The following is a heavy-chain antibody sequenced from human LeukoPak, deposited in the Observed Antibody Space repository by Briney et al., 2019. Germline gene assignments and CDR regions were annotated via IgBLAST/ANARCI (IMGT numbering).Heavy chain of an antibody. V-gene: IGHV4-39*07. CDR2: IYYSGST. D-gene: IGHD6-13*01. CDR3: ARRQQLALFDY. J-gene: IGHJ4*02. Sequence: SETLSLTCTVSGGSISSSSYYWGWIRQPPGKGLEWIGSIYYSGSTYYNPSLKSRVTISVDTSKNQFSLKLSSVTAADTAVYYCARRQQLALFDYWGQGTLVTVSS. CDR1: GGSISSSSYY.